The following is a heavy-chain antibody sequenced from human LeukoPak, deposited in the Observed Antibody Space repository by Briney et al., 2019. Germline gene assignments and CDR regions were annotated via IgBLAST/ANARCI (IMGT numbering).Heavy chain of an antibody. Sequence: GASVKVSCKASGYTFTGYYMHWVRQAPGQGLEWMGWINPNSGGTNYAQKFQGRVTMTGDTSISTAYMELRRLRSDDTAVYYCARDRGLWGSSWYFDLWGRGTLVTVSS. CDR1: GYTFTGYY. CDR3: ARDRGLWGSSWYFDL. J-gene: IGHJ2*01. V-gene: IGHV1-2*02. D-gene: IGHD3-16*01. CDR2: INPNSGGT.